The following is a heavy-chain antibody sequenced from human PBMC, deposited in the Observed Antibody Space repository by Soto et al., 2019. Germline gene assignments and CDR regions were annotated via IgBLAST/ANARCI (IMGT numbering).Heavy chain of an antibody. V-gene: IGHV3-23*01. CDR1: GFTFTSYS. J-gene: IGHJ4*02. Sequence: GGSLSLSCAASGFTFTSYSMSWVRQAPGKRLEWVSSVSAGGGGTYYADSVKGRFTISRDNSKNTVYLQMNSLRAEDTAVYYCAKDYYFDHWGQGTLVTVSS. CDR2: VSAGGGGT. CDR3: AKDYYFDH.